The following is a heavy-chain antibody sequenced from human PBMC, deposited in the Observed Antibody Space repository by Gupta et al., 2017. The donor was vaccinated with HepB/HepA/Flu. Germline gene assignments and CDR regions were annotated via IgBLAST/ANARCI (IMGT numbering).Heavy chain of an antibody. D-gene: IGHD6-19*01. J-gene: IGHJ4*02. CDR1: GFTFSSYA. CDR2: ISYDGSNK. Sequence: QVQLVESGGGVVQPGRSLRLSCAASGFTFSSYAMHWVRQAPGKGLEWVAVISYDGSNKYYADSVKGRFTISRDNSKNTLYLQMNSLRAEDTAVYYCARDFRQWQSFDYWGQGTLVTVSS. V-gene: IGHV3-30-3*01. CDR3: ARDFRQWQSFDY.